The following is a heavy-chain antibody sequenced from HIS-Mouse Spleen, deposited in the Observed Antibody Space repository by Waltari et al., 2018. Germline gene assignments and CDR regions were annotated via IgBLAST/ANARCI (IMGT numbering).Heavy chain of an antibody. Sequence: QLQLQESGPGLVKPSETLSLTCTVYGGPISSSSYYWGWIRQPPGKGRGGFGRIYYRGRTYHLPSLKSRVTISVDTSKNQFSLKLSSVTAADTAVYYCAREIPYSSSWYDWYFDLWGRGTLVTVSS. CDR1: GGPISSSSYY. V-gene: IGHV4-39*07. CDR3: AREIPYSSSWYDWYFDL. D-gene: IGHD6-13*01. J-gene: IGHJ2*01. CDR2: IYYRGRT.